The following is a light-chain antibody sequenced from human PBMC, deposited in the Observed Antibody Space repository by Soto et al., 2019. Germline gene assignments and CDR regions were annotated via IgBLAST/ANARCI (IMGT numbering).Light chain of an antibody. V-gene: IGKV3-20*01. CDR1: QSVSIRY. J-gene: IGKJ1*01. CDR3: QQYSSSPWT. CDR2: GAS. Sequence: EIVLTQSPGTLSLSPGERATLSCRASQSVSIRYFAWYKQRPGQAPRLLTYGASSRATGIPDRFSGSGSGTDFTLTIRRLEPEDVAVYYCQQYSSSPWTFGQGTKVEIK.